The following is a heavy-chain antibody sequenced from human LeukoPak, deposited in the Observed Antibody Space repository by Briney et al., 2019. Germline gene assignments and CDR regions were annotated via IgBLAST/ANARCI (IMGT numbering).Heavy chain of an antibody. D-gene: IGHD3-22*01. J-gene: IGHJ4*02. CDR3: ARAPDYSYDSSGPHFDY. CDR1: GYTFTSYG. CDR2: ISAYNGNT. Sequence: ASVKVSCKASGYTFTSYGISWVRQAPGQGLEWMGWISAYNGNTNYAQKLQGRVTMTTDTSTSTAYMELRSLRSDDTAVYYCARAPDYSYDSSGPHFDYWGQGTLVTVSS. V-gene: IGHV1-18*01.